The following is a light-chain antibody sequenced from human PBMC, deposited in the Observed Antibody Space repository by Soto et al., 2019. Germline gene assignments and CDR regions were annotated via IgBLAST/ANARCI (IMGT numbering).Light chain of an antibody. CDR3: QQLNSYRIT. CDR2: AAS. Sequence: IQFTQSPSFLSASVGDRVTITCRASQGISSYLAWYQQKPGKALKLLIYAASTLQSGVPSRFSGSGSGTEFTLTIFSLQPEDFATYYCQQLNSYRITFGQGTRLEI. V-gene: IGKV1-9*01. J-gene: IGKJ5*01. CDR1: QGISSY.